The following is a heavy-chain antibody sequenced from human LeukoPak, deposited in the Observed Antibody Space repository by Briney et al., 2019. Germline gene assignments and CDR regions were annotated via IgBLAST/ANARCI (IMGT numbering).Heavy chain of an antibody. Sequence: GGSLRLSCAASGFTFSSYEMNWVRQAPGKGLEWISYISDSGSTIYYADSVKGRFTISRDNANNSLYLQMNSLRADDTAVYYCARSWHLVETWFDPWGQGTLVTVSS. CDR2: ISDSGSTI. V-gene: IGHV3-48*03. J-gene: IGHJ5*02. D-gene: IGHD6-13*01. CDR3: ARSWHLVETWFDP. CDR1: GFTFSSYE.